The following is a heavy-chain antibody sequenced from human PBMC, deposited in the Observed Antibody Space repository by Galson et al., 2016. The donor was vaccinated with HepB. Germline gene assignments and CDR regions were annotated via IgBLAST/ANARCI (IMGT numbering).Heavy chain of an antibody. CDR3: ARRTSVTMTIDP. D-gene: IGHD1-1*01. CDR1: GGSITRSSYS. J-gene: IGHJ5*02. Sequence: ETLSLTCTVSGGSITRSSYSWAWIRQPPGKGLEWLGSFYYGGGTDYNPSLESRVTISVDTSKIQFSLILRSVTAADTAVYYCARRTSVTMTIDPWGQGTLVTVSS. V-gene: IGHV4-39*01. CDR2: FYYGGGT.